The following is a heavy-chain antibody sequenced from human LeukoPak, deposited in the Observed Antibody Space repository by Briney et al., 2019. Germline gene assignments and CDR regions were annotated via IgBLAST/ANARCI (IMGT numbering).Heavy chain of an antibody. CDR3: TRATGGLSDY. CDR2: ISPYNGDT. Sequence: ASVKVSCKTSGYIFTNYDINWVRQAPGQGLEWMGWISPYNGDTKYAQKVQDRVTMSTDTYTSTTYMELRSLRSDDTAVYYCTRATGGLSDYWGQGTLVTVSS. D-gene: IGHD1-1*01. V-gene: IGHV1-18*04. J-gene: IGHJ4*02. CDR1: GYIFTNYD.